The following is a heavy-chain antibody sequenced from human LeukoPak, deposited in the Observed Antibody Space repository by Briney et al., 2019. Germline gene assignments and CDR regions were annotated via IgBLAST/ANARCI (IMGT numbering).Heavy chain of an antibody. Sequence: PGGSLRLSCAASGFTFSRYSMNWVRQAPGKGLEWVSYISSSSSTRYYADSVKGRFTISRDNNKNSLYLQMNGLRTDDTGLYYCVKGRRRGYAYGALESWGQGTLVTVSS. V-gene: IGHV3-48*04. J-gene: IGHJ4*02. CDR1: GFTFSRYS. D-gene: IGHD5-18*01. CDR2: ISSSSSTR. CDR3: VKGRRRGYAYGALES.